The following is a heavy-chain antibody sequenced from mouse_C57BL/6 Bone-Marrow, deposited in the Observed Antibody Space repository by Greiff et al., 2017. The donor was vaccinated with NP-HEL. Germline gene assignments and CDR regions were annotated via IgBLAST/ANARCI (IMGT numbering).Heavy chain of an antibody. Sequence: LVESGAELARPGASVKLSCKASGYTFTSYGISWVKQRTGQGLEWIGEIYPRSGNTYYNEKFKGKATLTADKSSSTAYMELRSLTSEDSAVYFCASGDSNYYAMDYWGQGTSVTVSS. CDR1: GYTFTSYG. V-gene: IGHV1-81*01. CDR3: ASGDSNYYAMDY. CDR2: IYPRSGNT. D-gene: IGHD2-5*01. J-gene: IGHJ4*01.